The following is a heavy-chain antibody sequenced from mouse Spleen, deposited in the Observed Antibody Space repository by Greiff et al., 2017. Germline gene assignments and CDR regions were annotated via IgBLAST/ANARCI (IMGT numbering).Heavy chain of an antibody. J-gene: IGHJ4*01. V-gene: IGHV5-9-2*01. Sequence: EVKLMESGGGLVKPGGSLKLSCAASGFTFSSYGMSWVRQTPEKRLEWVATISGGGSYTYYPDSVKGRFTISRDNAKNNLYLQMSSLRSEDTALYYCARELPAMDYWGQGTSVTVSS. CDR1: GFTFSSYG. CDR2: ISGGGSYT. CDR3: ARELPAMDY.